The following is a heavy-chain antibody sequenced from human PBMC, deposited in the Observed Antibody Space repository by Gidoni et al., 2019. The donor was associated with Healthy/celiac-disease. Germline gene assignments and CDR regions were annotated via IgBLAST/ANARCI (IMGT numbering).Heavy chain of an antibody. Sequence: QVQLQQWGAGLLKPSETLSLTCAVYGGSFSGYYWSWIRQPPGKGLEWIGEINHSGSTNYNPSLKSRVTISVDTSKNQFSLKLSSVTAADTAVYYCARFTRRLTGYYHEYYYYGMDVWGQGTTVTVSS. CDR2: INHSGST. CDR3: ARFTRRLTGYYHEYYYYGMDV. CDR1: GGSFSGYY. V-gene: IGHV4-34*01. J-gene: IGHJ6*02. D-gene: IGHD3-9*01.